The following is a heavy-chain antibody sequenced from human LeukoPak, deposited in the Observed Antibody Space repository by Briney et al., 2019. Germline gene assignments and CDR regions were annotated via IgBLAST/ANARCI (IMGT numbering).Heavy chain of an antibody. CDR1: GFTFSSHA. Sequence: PGGSLRLSCAASGFTFSSHAMSCVRQSPGKGLECVSAISGRGGSTYYADSVKGRFTISRDNSKNTLYLQMNGLRAEDTAVYYCAKNPSRPSPNIAVADIDYWGQGTLVTVSS. CDR3: AKNPSRPSPNIAVADIDY. V-gene: IGHV3-23*01. CDR2: ISGRGGST. J-gene: IGHJ4*02. D-gene: IGHD6-19*01.